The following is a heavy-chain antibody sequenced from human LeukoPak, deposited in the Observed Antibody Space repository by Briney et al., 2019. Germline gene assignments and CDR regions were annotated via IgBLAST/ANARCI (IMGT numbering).Heavy chain of an antibody. Sequence: SETLSLTCTVSGYSISSGYYWGWIRQPPGKGLEWIGYIYYSGSTNYNPSLKSRVTISVDTSKNQFSLKLSSVTAADTAVYYCARVNELRTSYYFDYWGQGTLVTVSS. V-gene: IGHV4-38-2*02. CDR1: GYSISSGYY. J-gene: IGHJ4*02. CDR2: IYYSGST. D-gene: IGHD3-3*01. CDR3: ARVNELRTSYYFDY.